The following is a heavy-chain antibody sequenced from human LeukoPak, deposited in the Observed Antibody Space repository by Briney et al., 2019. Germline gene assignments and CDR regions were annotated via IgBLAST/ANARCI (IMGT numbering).Heavy chain of an antibody. CDR2: INTHDGKT. V-gene: IGHV1-18*01. CDR1: GYTFVNYG. D-gene: IGHD3-9*01. CDR3: AKGQWPSFFDL. J-gene: IGHJ4*02. Sequence: ASVKVSCKASGYTFVNYGITWVRQAAGQGLEWMGWINTHDGKTIYAQRFQGRVTMTTDTSTSTVYMQFGRLRSDDAAVYYCAKGQWPSFFDLWGQGTLVTVSS.